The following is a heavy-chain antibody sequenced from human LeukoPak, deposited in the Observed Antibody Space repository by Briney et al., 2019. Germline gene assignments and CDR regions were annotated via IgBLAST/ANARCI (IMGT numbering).Heavy chain of an antibody. D-gene: IGHD6-13*01. CDR3: ARGGSSWPLPFDY. J-gene: IGHJ4*02. CDR1: GFTFSSYS. CDR2: ISSSSSYI. V-gene: IGHV3-21*01. Sequence: PGGSLRLSCAASGFTFSSYSMNWVRQAPGKGLEWVSSISSSSSYIYYADSVKGRFTISRDNAKNSLYLQMNSLSADDTAVYYCARGGSSWPLPFDYWGQGTLVTVSS.